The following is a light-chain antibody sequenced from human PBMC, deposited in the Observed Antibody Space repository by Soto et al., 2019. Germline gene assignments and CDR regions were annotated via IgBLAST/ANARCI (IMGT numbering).Light chain of an antibody. V-gene: IGLV2-14*01. J-gene: IGLJ1*01. CDR2: DVS. CDR1: SSDVGGYNY. CDR3: SSYTSSSTLYV. Sequence: QCALTHPASGSSAHLQSITISCTGTSSDVGGYNYVSWYQQHPGKAPKLMIYDVSNRPSGVSNRFSGSKSGNTASLTISGLQAEDEADYYCSSYTSSSTLYVFGTGTKVTVL.